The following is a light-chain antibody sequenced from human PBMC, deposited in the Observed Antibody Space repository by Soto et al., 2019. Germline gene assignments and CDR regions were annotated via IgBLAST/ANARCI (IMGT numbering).Light chain of an antibody. J-gene: IGKJ1*01. CDR2: GAS. CDR1: QSVSSN. CDR3: QQYNNWPPWT. V-gene: IGKV3-15*01. Sequence: EIVMTQSPATPSVSPGERATLSCRASQSVSSNLAWYQQKPGQAPRLLIYGASTRATGIPARFSGSGSGTEFTLTISSLQSEDFAVYYCQQYNNWPPWTFGQGPKVDIK.